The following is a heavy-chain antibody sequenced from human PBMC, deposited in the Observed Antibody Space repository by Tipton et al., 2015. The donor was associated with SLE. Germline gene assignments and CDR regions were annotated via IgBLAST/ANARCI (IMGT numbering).Heavy chain of an antibody. CDR2: INHSGST. Sequence: TLSLTCAVSGGSIRSSNWWSWVRQPPGKGLEWIGEINHSGSTNYNPSLKSRVTISVDTSKNQFSLKLSSVTAADTAVYHCARDFKGIVADYFDYWGQGTLVTVSS. V-gene: IGHV4-4*02. CDR1: GGSIRSSNW. CDR3: ARDFKGIVADYFDY. J-gene: IGHJ4*02. D-gene: IGHD1-26*01.